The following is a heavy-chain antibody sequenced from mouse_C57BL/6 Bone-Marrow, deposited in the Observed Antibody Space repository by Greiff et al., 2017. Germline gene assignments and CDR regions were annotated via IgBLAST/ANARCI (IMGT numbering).Heavy chain of an antibody. D-gene: IGHD1-1*01. Sequence: QVQLQQPGAELVKPGASVKMSCKASGYTFTSYWITWVKQRPGQGLEWIGDIYPGSGSTNYNEKFKSKATLTVDTSSSTAYMQLSSLTSEDSAVYYCARSELIYYYGSSPRGYFDVWGTGTTVTVSS. CDR2: IYPGSGST. CDR3: ARSELIYYYGSSPRGYFDV. V-gene: IGHV1-55*01. J-gene: IGHJ1*03. CDR1: GYTFTSYW.